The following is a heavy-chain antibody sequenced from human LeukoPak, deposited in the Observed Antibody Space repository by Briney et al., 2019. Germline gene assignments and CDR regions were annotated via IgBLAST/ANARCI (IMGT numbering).Heavy chain of an antibody. Sequence: SETLSLTCTVSGGSISSYYWSWIRQPAGKGLEWIGRIYTSGSTNYNPSLKSRVTMSVDTSKNQFSLKLSSVTAADTAVYYCARGTQEAAGHYYYYYYMDVWGKGTTVTISS. J-gene: IGHJ6*03. CDR3: ARGTQEAAGHYYYYYYMDV. D-gene: IGHD6-13*01. CDR2: IYTSGST. V-gene: IGHV4-4*07. CDR1: GGSISSYY.